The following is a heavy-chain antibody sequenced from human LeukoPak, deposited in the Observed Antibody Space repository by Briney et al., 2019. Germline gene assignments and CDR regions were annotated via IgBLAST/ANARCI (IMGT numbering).Heavy chain of an antibody. CDR3: ARDLYCGGDCYSGVSDY. D-gene: IGHD2-21*02. CDR2: ISYDGSNK. J-gene: IGHJ4*02. V-gene: IGHV3-30-3*01. Sequence: GRSLRLSCAASGFTFSSYAMHWVRQAPGKGLEWVAVISYDGSNKYYADSVKGRFTLSRDNSKNTLYLQMNRLRAEDTAVYYCARDLYCGGDCYSGVSDYWGQGTLVTVSS. CDR1: GFTFSSYA.